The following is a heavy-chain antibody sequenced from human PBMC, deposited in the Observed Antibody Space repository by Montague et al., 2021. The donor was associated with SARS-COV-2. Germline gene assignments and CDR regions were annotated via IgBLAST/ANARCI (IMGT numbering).Heavy chain of an antibody. D-gene: IGHD6-19*01. CDR2: LSSSGST. V-gene: IGHV4-39*02. CDR1: GESIDRGTYY. J-gene: IGHJ4*02. Sequence: SETLSLTCIVSGESIDRGTYYWGWIRQSPGKGLEWIGSLSSSGSTYYNPSLRSRVTISMDTSKNHFSLKVNSVTATDTAVYFCARPGSVSGWFYFDDWGQGTLVSVSS. CDR3: ARPGSVSGWFYFDD.